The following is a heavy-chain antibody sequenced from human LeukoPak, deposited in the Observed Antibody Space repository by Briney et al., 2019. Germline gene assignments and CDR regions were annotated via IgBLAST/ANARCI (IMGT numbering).Heavy chain of an antibody. J-gene: IGHJ4*02. CDR2: ISSSGSTI. Sequence: PGGSLRLSCAASGFTFSSYAMSWVRQAPGKGLEWVSYISSSGSTIYYADPVKGRFTISRDNAKNSLYLQMNSLRAEDTAVYYCARALDQLLWGYWGQGTLVTVSS. CDR1: GFTFSSYA. CDR3: ARALDQLLWGY. V-gene: IGHV3-48*04. D-gene: IGHD2-2*01.